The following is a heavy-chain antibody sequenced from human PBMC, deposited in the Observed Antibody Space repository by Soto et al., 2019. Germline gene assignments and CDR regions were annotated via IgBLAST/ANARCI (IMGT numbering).Heavy chain of an antibody. CDR2: INSDGSST. V-gene: IGHV3-74*01. J-gene: IGHJ4*02. CDR3: VRTSLVVAAATREDY. D-gene: IGHD2-15*01. Sequence: EVQLVESGGGLVHPGGSLRLSCAASGFTFSSYWMHWVRQAPGKGLVWVSRINSDGSSTSYADSVKGRFTISRDNAKNTLYLQMNSLRAEDTAVYYCVRTSLVVAAATREDYCGQGTLVTVSS. CDR1: GFTFSSYW.